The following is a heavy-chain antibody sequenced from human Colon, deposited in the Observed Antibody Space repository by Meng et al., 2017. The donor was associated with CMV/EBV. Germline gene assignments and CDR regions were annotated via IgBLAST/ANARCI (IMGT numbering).Heavy chain of an antibody. CDR2: IKSNSGAT. CDR3: ARDPSGSRVPFDY. CDR1: GYTFCDYH. V-gene: IGHV1-2*02. D-gene: IGHD1-26*01. J-gene: IGHJ4*02. Sequence: LVPAGAVGKKPGASVKAYCKTSGYTFCDYHIHCVRQAPGQGLEWMGWIKSNSGATDYAQKFQGRFTMTRDTSITTVYMELSSLRSDDTAVYYCARDPSGSRVPFDYWGQGSLVTVSS.